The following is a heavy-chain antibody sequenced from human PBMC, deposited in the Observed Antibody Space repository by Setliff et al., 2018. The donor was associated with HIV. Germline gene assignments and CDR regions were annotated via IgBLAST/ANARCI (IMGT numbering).Heavy chain of an antibody. CDR3: ATLDY. V-gene: IGHV1-2*02. J-gene: IGHJ4*02. Sequence: ASVKVSCKASGYTLTDYYMHWVRQVPGRGLEWMGWIMPNSGGTDYAQNFQGRVTMTTDTSISTAYMELSRLRSDDTAVYYCATLDYWGQGTLVTVSS. CDR1: GYTLTDYY. CDR2: IMPNSGGT.